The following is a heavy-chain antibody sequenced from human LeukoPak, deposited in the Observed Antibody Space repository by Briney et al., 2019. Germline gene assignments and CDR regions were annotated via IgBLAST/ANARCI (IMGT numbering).Heavy chain of an antibody. Sequence: SETLSLTCSVSDDSITMYYWTWIRQPPGRGLEWIGYVDHTGSTYYNPSLKSRVTISVDTSKNQFSLKLSSVTAADTAVYYCARDYYGSGSSLNWFDPWGQGTLVTVSS. J-gene: IGHJ5*02. CDR3: ARDYYGSGSSLNWFDP. CDR1: DDSITMYY. CDR2: VDHTGST. V-gene: IGHV4-59*12. D-gene: IGHD3-10*01.